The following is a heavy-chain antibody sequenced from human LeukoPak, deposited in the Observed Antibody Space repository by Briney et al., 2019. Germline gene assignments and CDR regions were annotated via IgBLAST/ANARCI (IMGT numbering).Heavy chain of an antibody. CDR2: IYHSGST. CDR1: GGSISSGGYS. Sequence: PSQTLSLTCAVSGGSISSGGYSWSWIRQPPGKGLEWIGYIYHSGSTYYNPSLKSRVTISVDRSKNQFSLKLSSVTAADTAVYYCARYYVWGIQDAFDIWGQGTMVTVSS. V-gene: IGHV4-30-2*01. J-gene: IGHJ3*02. CDR3: ARYYVWGIQDAFDI. D-gene: IGHD3-16*01.